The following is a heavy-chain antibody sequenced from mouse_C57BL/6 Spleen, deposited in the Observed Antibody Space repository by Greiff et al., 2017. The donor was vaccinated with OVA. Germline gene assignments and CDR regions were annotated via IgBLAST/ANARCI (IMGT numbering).Heavy chain of an antibody. CDR2: IHPNSGST. CDR3: AREGYSNYEAWFAY. J-gene: IGHJ3*01. D-gene: IGHD2-5*01. Sequence: QVQLQQPGAELVKPGASVKLSCKASGYTFTSYWMHWVKQRPGQGLEWIGMIHPNSGSTNYNEKFKSKATLTVDKSSSTAYMQLSSLTSEDSAVYYCAREGYSNYEAWFAYWGQGTLVTVSA. V-gene: IGHV1-64*01. CDR1: GYTFTSYW.